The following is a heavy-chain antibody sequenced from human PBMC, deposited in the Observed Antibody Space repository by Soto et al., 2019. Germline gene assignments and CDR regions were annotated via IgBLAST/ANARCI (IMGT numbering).Heavy chain of an antibody. D-gene: IGHD6-19*01. CDR1: GGSFSGYY. V-gene: IGHV4-34*01. CDR3: ASSRGIAVAGTWDYFDY. CDR2: INHSGST. J-gene: IGHJ4*02. Sequence: SETLSLTCAVYGGSFSGYYWSWIRQPPGKGLEWIGEINHSGSTNYNPSLKSRVTISVDTSKNQFSLKLSSVTAADTAVYYCASSRGIAVAGTWDYFDYWGQGTLVTVSS.